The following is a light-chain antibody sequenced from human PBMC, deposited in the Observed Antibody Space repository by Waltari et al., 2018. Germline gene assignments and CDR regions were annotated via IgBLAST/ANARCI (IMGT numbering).Light chain of an antibody. CDR2: DAS. CDR3: QLRTGWPMT. Sequence: TQSPATLSLSPGERATLSCRASQSVSNSLAWYRQKPGQAPSLLIYDASTRAAGIPDRFSGSGSGTDFTLTIISLEPEDFAVYYCQLRTGWPMTFGQGTRLEIK. J-gene: IGKJ5*01. V-gene: IGKV3-11*01. CDR1: QSVSNS.